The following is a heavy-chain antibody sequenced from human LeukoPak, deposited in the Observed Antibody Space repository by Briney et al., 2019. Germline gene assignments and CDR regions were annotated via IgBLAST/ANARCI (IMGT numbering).Heavy chain of an antibody. CDR3: ARECSSTSCYFHY. D-gene: IGHD2-2*01. Sequence: GGALRLSCAASGFTFSSYSMNWVRQAPGKGLEGVASSSSSSSYIYYADAVKGRFTISRNNAKNLLYLQMNSLRAEDTAVYYCARECSSTSCYFHYWGQGTLVTVSS. J-gene: IGHJ4*02. V-gene: IGHV3-21*01. CDR1: GFTFSSYS. CDR2: SSSSSSYI.